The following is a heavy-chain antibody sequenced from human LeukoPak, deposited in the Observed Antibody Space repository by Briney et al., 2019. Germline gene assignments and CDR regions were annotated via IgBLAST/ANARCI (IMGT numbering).Heavy chain of an antibody. CDR2: ITTSDGNT. J-gene: IGHJ4*02. CDR3: ARTKGVSGSYYATPSKEFDY. V-gene: IGHV3-23*01. D-gene: IGHD1-26*01. Sequence: GGSLRLSCAASGFTFSSYTMSWVRQAPGKGLEWVSTITTSDGNTYYADSVKGRFTISRDTSKNTLYQQMNSLRAEDTAVYYCARTKGVSGSYYATPSKEFDYWGQGTLVTVSS. CDR1: GFTFSSYT.